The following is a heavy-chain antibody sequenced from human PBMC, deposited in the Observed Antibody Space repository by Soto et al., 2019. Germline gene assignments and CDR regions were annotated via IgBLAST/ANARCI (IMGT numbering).Heavy chain of an antibody. D-gene: IGHD2-2*01. CDR3: ARAPSLRTYCSSTSCSMDV. V-gene: IGHV1-69*02. CDR2: IIPILGIA. Sequence: SVKVSCKASGGTFSGYTISWVRQAPGQGLEWMGRIIPILGIANYAQKFQGRVTITADKSTSTAYMELSSLRSEDTAVYYCARAPSLRTYCSSTSCSMDVWGKGTTVTVSS. J-gene: IGHJ6*04. CDR1: GGTFSGYT.